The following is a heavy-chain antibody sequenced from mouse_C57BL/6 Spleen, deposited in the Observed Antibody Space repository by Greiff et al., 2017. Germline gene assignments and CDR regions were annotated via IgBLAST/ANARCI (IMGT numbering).Heavy chain of an antibody. CDR2: IDPEDGET. CDR1: GFNIKDYY. CDR3: APPYYSNSWFAY. Sequence: EVKLVESGAELVKPGASVKLSCTASGFNIKDYYMHRVKQRTEQGLEWIGRIDPEDGETKYAPKFQGKATITADTSSNTAYLQLSSLTSEDTAVYYCAPPYYSNSWFAYWGQGTLVTVSA. D-gene: IGHD2-5*01. V-gene: IGHV14-2*01. J-gene: IGHJ3*01.